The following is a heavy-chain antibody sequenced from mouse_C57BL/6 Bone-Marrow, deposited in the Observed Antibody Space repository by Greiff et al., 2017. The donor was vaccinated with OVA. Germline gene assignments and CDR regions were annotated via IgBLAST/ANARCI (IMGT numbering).Heavy chain of an antibody. CDR3: AREGLGYAMDY. J-gene: IGHJ4*01. CDR1: GYTFTSYW. Sequence: QVQLKQPGAELVMPGASVKLSCKASGYTFTSYWMHWVKQRPGQGLEWIGEIDPSDSYTNYNQKFKGKSTLTVDKSSSTAYMQLSSLTSEDSAVYYCAREGLGYAMDYWGQGTSVTVSS. D-gene: IGHD2-10*02. CDR2: IDPSDSYT. V-gene: IGHV1-69*01.